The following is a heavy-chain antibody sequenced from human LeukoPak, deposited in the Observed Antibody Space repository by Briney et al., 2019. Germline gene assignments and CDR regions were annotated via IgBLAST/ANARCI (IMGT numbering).Heavy chain of an antibody. CDR1: GYSFTSYY. CDR3: ARDRDSYGAFDY. D-gene: IGHD5-18*01. V-gene: IGHV1-46*01. CDR2: INPSGGST. Sequence: GASVKVSCKASGYSFTSYYMHWVGQAPGQGLEWMGIINPSGGSTSYAQKFQGRVTMTRDTSTSTVYMELSSLRSEDTAVYYCARDRDSYGAFDYWGQGTRVTVSS. J-gene: IGHJ4*02.